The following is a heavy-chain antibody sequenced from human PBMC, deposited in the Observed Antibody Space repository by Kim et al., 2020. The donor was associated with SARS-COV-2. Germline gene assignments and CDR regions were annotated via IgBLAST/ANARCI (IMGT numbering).Heavy chain of an antibody. CDR2: LYTGGRS. CDR3: ASVVAEIRDYYYMDV. CDR1: GFSVSVTY. D-gene: IGHD2-15*01. V-gene: IGHV3-53*01. J-gene: IGHJ6*03. Sequence: GGSLRLSCAASGFSVSVTYMSWVRQAPGRGLEWVSVLYTGGRSYYADSVKGRFIISRDDSENTLYLRMNSLSAADTAVYFCASVVAEIRDYYYMDVWGKG.